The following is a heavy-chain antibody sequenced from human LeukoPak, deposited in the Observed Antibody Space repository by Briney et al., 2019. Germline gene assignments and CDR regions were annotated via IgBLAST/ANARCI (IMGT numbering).Heavy chain of an antibody. CDR1: GFTFSSYG. J-gene: IGHJ4*02. D-gene: IGHD4-11*01. CDR2: ISYDGSNK. V-gene: IGHV3-30*18. CDR3: AKDSTVTTPGDY. Sequence: GRSLRLSCAASGFTFSSYGMHWVRQAPGKGLEWVAVISYDGSNKYYADSVKGRFTISRDNSKNTLYLQMNSLRAEDTAVYYCAKDSTVTTPGDYWGQGTLVTVSS.